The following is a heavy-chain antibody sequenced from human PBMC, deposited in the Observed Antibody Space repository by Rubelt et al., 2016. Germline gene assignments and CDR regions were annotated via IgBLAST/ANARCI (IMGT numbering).Heavy chain of an antibody. CDR1: GFTVSSNY. D-gene: IGHD3-16*01. CDR3: ARELGYYYYGMDV. J-gene: IGHJ6*02. V-gene: IGHV3-66*01. CDR2: IYSGGST. Sequence: EVQLVESGGGLVQPGGSLRLSCAASGFTVSSNYMSWVRQAPGKGLEWVSVIYSGGSTYYADSGKCRFTSSRDNSTDTLYLQMNSLRAVDTAVYYCARELGYYYYGMDVWGQGTTVTVSS.